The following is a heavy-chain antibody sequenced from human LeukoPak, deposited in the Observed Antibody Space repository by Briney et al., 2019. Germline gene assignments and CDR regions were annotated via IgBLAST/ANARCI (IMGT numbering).Heavy chain of an antibody. CDR1: GGSISSYY. Sequence: PSETLSLTCTVSGGSISSYYWSWIRQPPGKGLEWIGYIYYSGSTNYNPSHKSRVTISVDTSKNQFSLKLSSVTAADTAVYYCARDFYFDYWGQGTLVTVSS. CDR3: ARDFYFDY. V-gene: IGHV4-59*01. J-gene: IGHJ4*02. CDR2: IYYSGST.